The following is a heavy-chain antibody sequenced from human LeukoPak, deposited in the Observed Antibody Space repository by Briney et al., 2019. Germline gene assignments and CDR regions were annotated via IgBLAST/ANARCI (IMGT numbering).Heavy chain of an antibody. CDR2: IYYSGST. V-gene: IGHV4-31*03. J-gene: IGHJ6*02. D-gene: IGHD3-3*01. CDR3: ARDNRDYDFWSGPEASYYGMDV. Sequence: PSETLSLTCTVSGGSISSGGYYWSWIRQHPGKGLEWIGYIYYSGSTYYNPSLKSRVTISVDTSKNQFSLKLSSVTAADTAVYHCARDNRDYDFWSGPEASYYGMDVWGQGTTVTVSS. CDR1: GGSISSGGYY.